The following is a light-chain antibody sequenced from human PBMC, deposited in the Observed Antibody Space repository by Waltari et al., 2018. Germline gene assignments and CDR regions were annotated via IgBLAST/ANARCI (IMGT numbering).Light chain of an antibody. CDR3: QQSYNNPRA. Sequence: DIQMTQSPSSLSASVGDRVAITCRASQSINNYVNWYQQKPGQAPKLLIFAASTLQTGVLSRFSGSGSGTDFTLTISSLQPEDFATYYCQQSYNNPRAFGQGTKVEIK. CDR1: QSINNY. CDR2: AAS. V-gene: IGKV1-39*01. J-gene: IGKJ1*01.